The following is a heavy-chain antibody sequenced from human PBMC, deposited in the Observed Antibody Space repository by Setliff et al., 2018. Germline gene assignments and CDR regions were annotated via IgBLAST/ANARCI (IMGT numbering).Heavy chain of an antibody. CDR3: TRDFWPESSGFAFGQ. V-gene: IGHV4-61*01. CDR2: VGKGGST. J-gene: IGHJ4*02. CDR1: GGSVSSGSYS. Sequence: PSETLSLTCTVPGGSVSSGSYSWSWIRQSPGKELEWIGSVGKGGSTNYNPSLKSRVTLSIDTSKNQFSLTLTSVSAADTAVYYCTRDFWPESSGFAFGQWGQGTLVTVSS. D-gene: IGHD3-22*01.